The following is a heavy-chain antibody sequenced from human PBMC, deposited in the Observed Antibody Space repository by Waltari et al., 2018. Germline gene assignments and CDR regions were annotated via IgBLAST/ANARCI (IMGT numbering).Heavy chain of an antibody. V-gene: IGHV1-69*01. CDR3: ARDLLLSRASGVHWFDP. J-gene: IGHJ5*02. CDR2: IIPSFGTA. Sequence: QVQLVQSGAEVKKPGSSVKVSCKASGGTFSSYAISWVRQAPGQGLEWMGGIIPSFGTANDEQKFQGRVTITADESTSTADMELSSLRSEDTAVYYCARDLLLSRASGVHWFDPWGQGTLVTVSS. CDR1: GGTFSSYA. D-gene: IGHD3-10*01.